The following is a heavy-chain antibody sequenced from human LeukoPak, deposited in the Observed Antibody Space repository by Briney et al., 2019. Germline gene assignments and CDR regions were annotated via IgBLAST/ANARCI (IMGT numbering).Heavy chain of an antibody. V-gene: IGHV3-21*01. CDR2: ISSSSSFI. Sequence: GGSLRLSCAASGFTFSSHSMSWVRQATGRGLEWVSSISSSSSFIYYADSVKGRFTISRDNGKNSLYLQMNSLRADDSAVYYCARDYEDIVVVPVAAGDYWGQGTLVTVSS. J-gene: IGHJ4*02. CDR3: ARDYEDIVVVPVAAGDY. D-gene: IGHD2-2*01. CDR1: GFTFSSHS.